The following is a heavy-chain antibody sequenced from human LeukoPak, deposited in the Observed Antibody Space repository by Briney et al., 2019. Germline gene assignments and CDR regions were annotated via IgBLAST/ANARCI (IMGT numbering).Heavy chain of an antibody. CDR1: GGSFSGYY. CDR2: INHSGST. V-gene: IGHV4-34*01. J-gene: IGHJ5*02. D-gene: IGHD2-2*01. CDR3: ARGLEGYCSSTSCPNWFDP. Sequence: SETLSLTCAAYGGSFSGYYWSWIRQPPGKGLEWIGEINHSGSTNYNPSLKSRVTISVDTSKNQFSLKLSSVTAADTAVYYCARGLEGYCSSTSCPNWFDPWGQGTLVTVSS.